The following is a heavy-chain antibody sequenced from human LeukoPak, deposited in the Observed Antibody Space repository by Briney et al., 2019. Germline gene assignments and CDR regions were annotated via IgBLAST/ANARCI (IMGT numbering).Heavy chain of an antibody. V-gene: IGHV3-30*04. CDR3: ASGKGIQLWSNFDY. CDR1: GFTFSSCA. J-gene: IGHJ4*02. CDR2: ISYDGSNK. Sequence: PGGSLRLSCAASGFTFSSCAMHWVRQAPGKGLEWVAVISYDGSNKYYADSVKGRFTISRDNSKNTLYLQMNSLRAEDTAVYYCASGKGIQLWSNFDYWGQGTLVTVSS. D-gene: IGHD5-18*01.